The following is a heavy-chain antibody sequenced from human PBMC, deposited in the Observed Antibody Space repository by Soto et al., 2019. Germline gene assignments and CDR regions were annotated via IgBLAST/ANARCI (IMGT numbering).Heavy chain of an antibody. Sequence: VASVKVSCKASGYTFTGYYMHWVRQAPGQGLEWMGWINPNSGGTNYAQKFQGRVTMTRDTSISTAYMELSRLRSDDTAVYYCARERRSGEYYYDSSGFSYWGQGTLVTVSS. J-gene: IGHJ4*02. CDR2: INPNSGGT. D-gene: IGHD3-22*01. V-gene: IGHV1-2*02. CDR1: GYTFTGYY. CDR3: ARERRSGEYYYDSSGFSY.